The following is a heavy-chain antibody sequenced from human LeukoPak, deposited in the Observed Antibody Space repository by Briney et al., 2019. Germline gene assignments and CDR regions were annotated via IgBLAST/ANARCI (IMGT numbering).Heavy chain of an antibody. V-gene: IGHV3-23*01. CDR1: GFTFSSYA. Sequence: GGSLRLSCAASGFTFSSYAMTWVRQAPGKGLEWISAISGSAYSTSYADSVKGRFTISRDNSKSTLYLQMNSLRAEDTAIYYCARNTSGFKLGDAFDIWGQGTMVTVSS. CDR2: ISGSAYST. D-gene: IGHD3-22*01. CDR3: ARNTSGFKLGDAFDI. J-gene: IGHJ3*02.